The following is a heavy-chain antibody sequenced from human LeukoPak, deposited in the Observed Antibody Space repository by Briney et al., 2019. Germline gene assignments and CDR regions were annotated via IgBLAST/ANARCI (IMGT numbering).Heavy chain of an antibody. CDR2: INHSGST. CDR3: ARRAVTIDY. Sequence: PSETLSLTCAGYGGSFSGYYWSWIRQPPGKGLEWIGEINHSGSTNYNPSLKSRVTISVDTSKNQFSLKLSSVTAADTAVYYCARRAVTIDYWGQGTLVTVSS. D-gene: IGHD4-17*01. CDR1: GGSFSGYY. J-gene: IGHJ4*02. V-gene: IGHV4-34*01.